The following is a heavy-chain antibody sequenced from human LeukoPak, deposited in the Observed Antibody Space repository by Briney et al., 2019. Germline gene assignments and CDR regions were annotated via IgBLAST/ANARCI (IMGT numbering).Heavy chain of an antibody. CDR3: ARGHYDILTGYYIGVDY. CDR2: LIPIFGTA. D-gene: IGHD3-9*01. J-gene: IGHJ4*02. Sequence: ASVKVSCKASGYTFTSYGISWVRQAPGQGLEWMGGLIPIFGTANYAQKFQGRVTITADKSTSTAYMELSSLRSEDTAVYYCARGHYDILTGYYIGVDYWGQGTLVTVSS. CDR1: GYTFTSYG. V-gene: IGHV1-69*06.